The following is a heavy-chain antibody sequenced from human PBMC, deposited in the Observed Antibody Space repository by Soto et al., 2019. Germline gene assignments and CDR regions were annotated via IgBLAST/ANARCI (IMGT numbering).Heavy chain of an antibody. J-gene: IGHJ4*02. D-gene: IGHD1-1*01. CDR3: AQGKISTTGLNY. Sequence: EVQLLESGGGLVQPGGSLRLSCAASGFTFSSYAMSWARQAPGKGLEWVSSISNSGGSTYHADSVKGRFTISRDDSEKTLDLQMNSLRVEDAAIYFCAQGKISTTGLNYWGQGTLVTVSS. CDR1: GFTFSSYA. V-gene: IGHV3-23*01. CDR2: ISNSGGST.